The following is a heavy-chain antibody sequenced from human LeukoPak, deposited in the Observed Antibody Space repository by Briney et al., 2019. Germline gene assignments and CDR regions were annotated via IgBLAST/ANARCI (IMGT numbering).Heavy chain of an antibody. CDR1: GGSFSGYY. CDR2: INHSGST. J-gene: IGHJ5*02. Sequence: SETLSLTCAVYGGSFSGYYWSWIRQPPGKGLEWIGEINHSGSTNYNPSLKSRVTISVDTSKNQFSLKLSSVTAADAAVYYCARGGNYWPQWWFDPWGRGTLVSVSS. D-gene: IGHD1-26*01. CDR3: ARGGNYWPQWWFDP. V-gene: IGHV4-34*01.